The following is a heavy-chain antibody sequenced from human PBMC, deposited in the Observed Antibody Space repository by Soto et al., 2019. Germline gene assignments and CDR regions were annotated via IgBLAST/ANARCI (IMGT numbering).Heavy chain of an antibody. CDR1: GYTFTSYA. Sequence: QVQLVQSGAEVKKPGASVKVSCKASGYTFTSYAMHWVRQAPGQRLEWMGWINAGNGKTKYSMQLQGRVTITRDTSAGTAYMDLSSLRSEDTAVYYCARDPTTGYSSSWYSIAVQVNAFDIWGQGTMVTVSS. V-gene: IGHV1-3*01. CDR2: INAGNGKT. D-gene: IGHD6-13*01. CDR3: ARDPTTGYSSSWYSIAVQVNAFDI. J-gene: IGHJ3*02.